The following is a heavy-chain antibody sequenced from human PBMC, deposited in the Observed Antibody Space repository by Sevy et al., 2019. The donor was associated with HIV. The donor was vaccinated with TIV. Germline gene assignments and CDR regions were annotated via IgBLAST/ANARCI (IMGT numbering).Heavy chain of an antibody. D-gene: IGHD6-19*01. CDR1: GFNVNSNY. V-gene: IGHV3-53*01. CDR2: IYSGGST. J-gene: IGHJ6*02. Sequence: GGSLRLSCAASGFNVNSNYMSWVRQAPGKGLEWVSVIYSGGSTYYADSVKGRFIISRDNSKNTVYLQMNSLRAEDTAVYYCARERSGAYERYFYGMDVWGQVTTVTVSS. CDR3: ARERSGAYERYFYGMDV.